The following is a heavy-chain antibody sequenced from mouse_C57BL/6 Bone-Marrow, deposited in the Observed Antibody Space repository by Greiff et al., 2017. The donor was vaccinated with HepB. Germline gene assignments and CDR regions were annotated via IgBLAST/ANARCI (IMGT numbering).Heavy chain of an antibody. CDR2: IWSGGST. D-gene: IGHD1-1*01. CDR3: ARGDYYGSSYGYFDV. CDR1: GFSLTSYG. J-gene: IGHJ1*03. V-gene: IGHV2-2*01. Sequence: VKLMESGPGLVQPSQSLSITCTVSGFSLTSYGVHWVRQSPGKGLEWLGVIWSGGSTDYNAAFISRLSLSKDNSKSKVFFKMNSLQADDTAIYYCARGDYYGSSYGYFDVWGTGTTVTVSS.